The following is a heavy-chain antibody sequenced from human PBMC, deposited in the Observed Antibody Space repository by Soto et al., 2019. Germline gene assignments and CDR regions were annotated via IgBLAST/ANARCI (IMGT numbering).Heavy chain of an antibody. CDR1: GGSISSGGYY. J-gene: IGHJ6*04. CDR2: IYYSGST. CDR3: ARGRIQWLRLRNGGMDV. D-gene: IGHD5-12*01. Sequence: QVQLQESGPGLVKPPQTLSLTCTVSGGSISSGGYYWSWIRQHPGKGLEWIGYIYYSGSTYYNPSLKSRVTISVDTSKNQFSLKLSSVTAADTAVYYCARGRIQWLRLRNGGMDVWGKGTTVTVSS. V-gene: IGHV4-31*03.